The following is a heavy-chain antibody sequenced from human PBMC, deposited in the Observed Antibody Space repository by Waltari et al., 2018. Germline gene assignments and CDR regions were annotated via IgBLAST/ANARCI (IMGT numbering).Heavy chain of an antibody. Sequence: QVQLVQSGAEVKKHGASVKVACKASGYTFTNYYMPLGRKAPGQGLEWMGIINPSCGSPSSAQKFQGRVTMTRDTSTSTVYMELSSLRSEDTAVYYCARGYCSGGSCYNFDYWGHGTLVTVSS. CDR2: INPSCGSP. V-gene: IGHV1-46*01. J-gene: IGHJ4*01. D-gene: IGHD2-15*01. CDR3: ARGYCSGGSCYNFDY. CDR1: GYTFTNYY.